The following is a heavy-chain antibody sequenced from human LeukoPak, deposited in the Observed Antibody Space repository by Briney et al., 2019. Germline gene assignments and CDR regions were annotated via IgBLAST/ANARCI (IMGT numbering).Heavy chain of an antibody. CDR1: GFTFSSYS. Sequence: GGSLRLSCAASGFTFSSYSMSWIRQAPGKGLEWVSYISSSGSTIYYADSVKGRFTISRDNAKNSLYLQMNSLRAEDTAVYYCARDYHPYSSSWYHHWNPAVAGTGFDYWGQGTLVTVSS. J-gene: IGHJ4*02. D-gene: IGHD6-13*01. V-gene: IGHV3-48*04. CDR2: ISSSGSTI. CDR3: ARDYHPYSSSWYHHWNPAVAGTGFDY.